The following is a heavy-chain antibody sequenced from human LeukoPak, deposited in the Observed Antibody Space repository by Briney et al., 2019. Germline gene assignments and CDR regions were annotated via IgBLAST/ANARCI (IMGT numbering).Heavy chain of an antibody. CDR3: TFGTLIVVAPAVLFDY. J-gene: IGHJ4*02. D-gene: IGHD3-22*01. CDR1: GYTFTGYY. CDR2: INPISGGT. V-gene: IGHV1-2*02. Sequence: GSVKVSCKTSGYTFTGYYIHWVRQAPGQGLEWMGWINPISGGTNYAQKFQGRVTMTRDTSISTAYMELSRLTSDDTAVYFCTFGTLIVVAPAVLFDYWGQGTLVTVVS.